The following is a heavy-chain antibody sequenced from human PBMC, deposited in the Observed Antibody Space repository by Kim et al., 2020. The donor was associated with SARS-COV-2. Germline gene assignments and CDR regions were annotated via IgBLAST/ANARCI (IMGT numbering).Heavy chain of an antibody. D-gene: IGHD3-10*01. V-gene: IGHV3-33*01. CDR3: ARDRLYGSAINLPVDS. CDR1: GFTFSSYG. J-gene: IGHJ4*02. Sequence: GGSLRLSCAASGFTFSSYGMHWVRQAPGKGLEWVTDIWYDGSNKHYADSVKGRFTISRDNSKNTLYLQMNSLRAEDTAVYYCARDRLYGSAINLPVDSWGQGTLVTVSS. CDR2: IWYDGSNK.